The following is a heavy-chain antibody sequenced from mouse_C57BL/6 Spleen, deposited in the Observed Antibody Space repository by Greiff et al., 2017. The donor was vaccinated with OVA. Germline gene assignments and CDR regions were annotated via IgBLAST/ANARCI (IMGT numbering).Heavy chain of an antibody. CDR3: TRGAMDY. CDR1: GYTFTDYE. J-gene: IGHJ4*01. V-gene: IGHV1-15*01. Sequence: VQLQESGAELVRPGASVTLSCKASGYTFTDYEMHWVKQTPVHGLEWIGAIDPETGGTAYNQKFKGKAILTADKSSSTAYMELRSLTSEDSAVYYCTRGAMDYWGQGTSVTVSS. CDR2: IDPETGGT.